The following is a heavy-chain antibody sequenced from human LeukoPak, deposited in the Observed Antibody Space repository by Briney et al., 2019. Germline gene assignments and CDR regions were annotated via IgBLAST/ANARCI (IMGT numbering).Heavy chain of an antibody. V-gene: IGHV3-23*01. J-gene: IGHJ4*02. D-gene: IGHD3-10*01. CDR1: GFTFSNYA. CDR2: ISDTGGSI. CDR3: AKAPPLNYYATSNSDY. Sequence: PGGSLRLSCTASGFTFSNYAMTWVRQAPGKGLEWVSSISDTGGSIFYAASVEGRFTISRDNSKNTVYLQMNSLKAEDTALYYCAKAPPLNYYATSNSDYWGQGTLVTVSS.